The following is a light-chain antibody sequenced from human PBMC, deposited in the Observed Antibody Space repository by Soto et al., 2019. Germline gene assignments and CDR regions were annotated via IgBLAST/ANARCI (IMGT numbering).Light chain of an antibody. CDR3: MQATQSYT. CDR1: QSLVHIDGNTY. V-gene: IGKV2-24*01. J-gene: IGKJ2*01. CDR2: KIS. Sequence: DIVLTQTRLSSPVTLGQPASISCRSSQSLVHIDGNTYFNWLQQRPGQPPRLLIYKISNRFPGVPDRFSGSGAGTDFTLKISRVEAEDCGVYYCMQATQSYTFGQGTRLEIK.